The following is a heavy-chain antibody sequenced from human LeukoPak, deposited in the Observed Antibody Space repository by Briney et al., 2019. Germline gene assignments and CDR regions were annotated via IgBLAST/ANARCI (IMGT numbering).Heavy chain of an antibody. V-gene: IGHV4-59*01. CDR1: GGSISSYY. D-gene: IGHD5-24*01. J-gene: IGHJ4*02. Sequence: SETLSLTCTVSGGSISSYYWSWIRQPPGKGLEWIGYIYYSGSTNYTPSLKSRLTISVDASKNQFSLKLNSVTAADTAVYYCARDSRMPNGSNHYFDYWGQGALVTVSS. CDR3: ARDSRMPNGSNHYFDY. CDR2: IYYSGST.